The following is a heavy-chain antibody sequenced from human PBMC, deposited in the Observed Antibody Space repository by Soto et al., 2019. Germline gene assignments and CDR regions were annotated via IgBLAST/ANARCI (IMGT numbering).Heavy chain of an antibody. D-gene: IGHD1-1*01. J-gene: IGHJ5*02. CDR2: ISVYNDNT. Sequence: GASVKVSCKASGYTFTSYGISWVRQAPGQGLEWMGWISVYNDNTNYAQRLQGRVTVTTDTSTSTAYMELRSLRSDDTAIFYCARSGTTAMGFTSWFDPWGQGTLVTVSS. CDR3: ARSGTTAMGFTSWFDP. V-gene: IGHV1-18*01. CDR1: GYTFTSYG.